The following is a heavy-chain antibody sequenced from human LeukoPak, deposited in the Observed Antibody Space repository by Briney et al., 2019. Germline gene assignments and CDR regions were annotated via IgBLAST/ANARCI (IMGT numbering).Heavy chain of an antibody. CDR2: ISWNSGSI. CDR1: GFTFDDYA. CDR3: AEDISYDILTGYPSY. J-gene: IGHJ4*02. V-gene: IGHV3-9*01. Sequence: GGSLRLSCAASGFTFDDYAMHWVRQAPGKGLEWVSGISWNSGSIGYADPVKGRFTISRDNAKNSLYLQMNSLRAEDTALYYCAEDISYDILTGYPSYWGQGTLVTVSS. D-gene: IGHD3-9*01.